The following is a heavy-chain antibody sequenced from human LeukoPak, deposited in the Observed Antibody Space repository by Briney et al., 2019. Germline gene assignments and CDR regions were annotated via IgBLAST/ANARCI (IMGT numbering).Heavy chain of an antibody. V-gene: IGHV3-48*01. CDR3: ARDRRVVTYYYFDY. CDR1: GFTFSSYS. D-gene: IGHD2-21*02. Sequence: PGGSLRLSCAASGFTFSSYSMNWVRQAPEKGLEWVSYISSSSSTIYYADSVKGRFTISRDNAKNSLYLQMNSLRAEDTAVYYCARDRRVVTYYYFDYWGQGTLVTVSS. J-gene: IGHJ4*02. CDR2: ISSSSSTI.